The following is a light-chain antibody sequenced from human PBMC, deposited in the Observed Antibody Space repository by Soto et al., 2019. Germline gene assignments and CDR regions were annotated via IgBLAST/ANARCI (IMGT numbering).Light chain of an antibody. CDR1: QSVSSN. Sequence: EIVMTQSPATLSVPPGERATLSCRASQSVSSNLAWYQQQPGQAPRLLIYGASTRATGFPARFSGSGSGTEFTLTISSLQSEDFAVYYCQQYNNWPLTFGGGTKVDIK. J-gene: IGKJ4*01. CDR3: QQYNNWPLT. V-gene: IGKV3-15*01. CDR2: GAS.